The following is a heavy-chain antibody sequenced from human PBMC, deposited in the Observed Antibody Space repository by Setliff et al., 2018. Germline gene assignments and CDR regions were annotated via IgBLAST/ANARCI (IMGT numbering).Heavy chain of an antibody. CDR2: INPSGGTT. Sequence: ASVKVSCKASGYAFTNYYIHWVRQAPGQGLEWMGLINPSGGTTTYAQKFQGRVNMTRDTSTSTVYMELRSLKSEDTATYFCARGLIAYASWYPNKHTYYYYMDVWGRGTTVT. J-gene: IGHJ6*03. D-gene: IGHD6-13*01. V-gene: IGHV1-46*01. CDR3: ARGLIAYASWYPNKHTYYYYMDV. CDR1: GYAFTNYY.